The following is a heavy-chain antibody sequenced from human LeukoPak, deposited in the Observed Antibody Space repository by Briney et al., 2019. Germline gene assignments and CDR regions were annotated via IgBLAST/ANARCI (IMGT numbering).Heavy chain of an antibody. D-gene: IGHD3-3*01. CDR3: ARGTIFGVVNNWFDP. J-gene: IGHJ5*02. CDR2: ISSSGSTI. V-gene: IGHV3-11*04. Sequence: SGGSLRLSCAASEFTFSDYYMSWIRQAPGKGLEWVSYISSSGSTIYYADSVKGRFTISRDNAKNSLYLQMNSLRAEDTAVYYCARGTIFGVVNNWFDPWGQGNLVTVSS. CDR1: EFTFSDYY.